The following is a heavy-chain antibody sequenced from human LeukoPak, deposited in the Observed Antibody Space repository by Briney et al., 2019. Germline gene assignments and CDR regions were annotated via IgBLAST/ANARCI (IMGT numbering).Heavy chain of an antibody. V-gene: IGHV5-51*01. CDR2: IYPGDSDT. CDR1: GYSFTSYW. J-gene: IGHJ4*02. CDR3: ARPLFGGMTTVTTFSY. D-gene: IGHD4-17*01. Sequence: GESLKISCKGSGYSFTSYWIGWVRQMPGEGLEWMGIIYPGDSDTRYSPSFQGQVTISADKSISTAYLQWSSLKASDTAMYYCARPLFGGMTTVTTFSYWGQGTLVTVSS.